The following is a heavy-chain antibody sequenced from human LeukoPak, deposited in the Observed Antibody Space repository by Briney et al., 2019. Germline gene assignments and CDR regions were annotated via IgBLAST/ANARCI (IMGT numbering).Heavy chain of an antibody. D-gene: IGHD3-10*01. CDR3: ASPLWFGESNAYYYYYGMDV. CDR2: IKQDGSEK. Sequence: GGSLRLSCAASGFTFSSYWMSWVRQAPGKGLEWVANIKQDGSEKYYVDSVKGRFTISRDNAKNSLYLQMNSLRAEDTAVYYCASPLWFGESNAYYYYYGMDVWGQGTTVTVSS. V-gene: IGHV3-7*01. CDR1: GFTFSSYW. J-gene: IGHJ6*02.